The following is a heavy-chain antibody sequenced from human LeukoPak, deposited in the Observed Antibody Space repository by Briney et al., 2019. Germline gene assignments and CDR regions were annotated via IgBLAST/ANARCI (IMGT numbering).Heavy chain of an antibody. D-gene: IGHD3-10*01. CDR1: GFTFSSYG. CDR2: ISGSGGST. J-gene: IGHJ5*02. V-gene: IGHV3-23*01. CDR3: ARDIRNYYDSGAYGWFDP. Sequence: GGSLRLSCAASGFTFSSYGMSWVRQAPGKGLEWVSAISGSGGSTYYAGSVRGRFTISRDNSKNTVYLQMNSLRAEDTATYYCARDIRNYYDSGAYGWFDPWGQGTLVPVSS.